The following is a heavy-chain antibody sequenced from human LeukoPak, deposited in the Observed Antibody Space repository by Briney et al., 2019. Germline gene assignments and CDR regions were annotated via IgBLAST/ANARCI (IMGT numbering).Heavy chain of an antibody. CDR3: ARQDYDFWSGYFDAFDV. V-gene: IGHV4-38-2*01. Sequence: PSETLSLTCAVSGYSISSGYYWGWIRQPPGKGLEWIGSIYHSGSTYYNPSLKSRVTISVDTSKNQFSLKLSSVTAADTAVYYCARQDYDFWSGYFDAFDVWGQGTMVTVSS. D-gene: IGHD3-3*01. J-gene: IGHJ3*01. CDR1: GYSISSGYY. CDR2: IYHSGST.